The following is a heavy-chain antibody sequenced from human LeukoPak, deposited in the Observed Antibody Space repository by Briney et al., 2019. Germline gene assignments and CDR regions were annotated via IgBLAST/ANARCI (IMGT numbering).Heavy chain of an antibody. Sequence: PSETLSLTCAVSGASISSWYWSWIRQPPGKGLEWIGYIYGSGNTNYNPSLKSRVTMSIDTSKNQFSLMLTSVTAADTATYYCARETSLAGFASGLGFNYWGQGILVTVSS. D-gene: IGHD6-19*01. V-gene: IGHV4-59*01. J-gene: IGHJ4*02. CDR1: GASISSWY. CDR3: ARETSLAGFASGLGFNY. CDR2: IYGSGNT.